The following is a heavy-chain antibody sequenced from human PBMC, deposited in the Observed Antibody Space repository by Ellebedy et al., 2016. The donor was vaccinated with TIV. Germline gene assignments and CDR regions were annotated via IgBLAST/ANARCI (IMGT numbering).Heavy chain of an antibody. D-gene: IGHD5-12*01. CDR3: ARQASGSDFDY. Sequence: GESLKISCEASGYIFTGSWIGWVRQVPGKGLEWMGMIFPSDSETIYSPSFQVQVTMSADKSITTAYLQWGSPKASDSGIYFCARQASGSDFDYWGQGTLVTVSS. CDR1: GYIFTGSW. J-gene: IGHJ4*02. CDR2: IFPSDSET. V-gene: IGHV5-51*01.